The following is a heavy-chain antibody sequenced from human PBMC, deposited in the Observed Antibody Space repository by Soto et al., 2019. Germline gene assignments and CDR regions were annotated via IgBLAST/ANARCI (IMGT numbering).Heavy chain of an antibody. CDR1: GYSFATSG. D-gene: IGHD3-22*01. CDR3: ARAGQYYDSSGYAN. CDR2: ISAYNGNT. Sequence: QVKLVQSGTEVKKPGASMKVSCKASGYSFATSGISWVRQAPGQGLEWMGWISAYNGNTNYDQKLQDRVTKTTDTSTSTAYLELRSLRSDDTAVYYCARAGQYYDSSGYANWGQGTLVTVSS. J-gene: IGHJ4*02. V-gene: IGHV1-18*01.